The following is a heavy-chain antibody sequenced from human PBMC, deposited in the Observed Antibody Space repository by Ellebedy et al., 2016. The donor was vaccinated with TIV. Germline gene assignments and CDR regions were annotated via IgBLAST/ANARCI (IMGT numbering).Heavy chain of an antibody. Sequence: PGGSLRLSFAASRFMSTWMSWVRQAPGKGLEWVGQISQDGSETYYVASVRGRFIISRDNADNYLYLQMNSLRAEDTAVYYCARDSTGTTFDIWGQGTTVIVSS. CDR3: ARDSTGTTFDI. D-gene: IGHD1-1*01. J-gene: IGHJ3*02. CDR1: RFMSTW. V-gene: IGHV3-7*03. CDR2: ISQDGSET.